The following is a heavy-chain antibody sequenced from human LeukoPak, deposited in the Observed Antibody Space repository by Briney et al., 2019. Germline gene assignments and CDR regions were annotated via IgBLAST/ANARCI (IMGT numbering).Heavy chain of an antibody. CDR3: ARGDYHYGGTDY. Sequence: ASVKVSCKASGYTFTSYDINWVRQATGQGFEWMGYMNPNSGNTGYAQKFQGRVSMTWDTSMGTAYMELSSLRSEDTAVYYCARGDYHYGGTDYWGQGTLVTVSS. CDR2: MNPNSGNT. V-gene: IGHV1-8*01. CDR1: GYTFTSYD. D-gene: IGHD4-23*01. J-gene: IGHJ4*02.